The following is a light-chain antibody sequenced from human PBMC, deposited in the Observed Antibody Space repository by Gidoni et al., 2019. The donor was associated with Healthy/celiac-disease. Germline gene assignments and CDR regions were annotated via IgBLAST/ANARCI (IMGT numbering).Light chain of an antibody. CDR3: MQALQTPCS. Sequence: DMGRTKSPLSRPVTPGEPASISCRSSQSLLHSTGYNYLDGSLQKPGQSPQLLIYLGSNRASGVPDRFSGSGSGTDFTLKISRVEAEDVGVYSCMQALQTPCSFGQGTQLEIK. V-gene: IGKV2-28*01. J-gene: IGKJ2*04. CDR2: LGS. CDR1: QSLLHSTGYNY.